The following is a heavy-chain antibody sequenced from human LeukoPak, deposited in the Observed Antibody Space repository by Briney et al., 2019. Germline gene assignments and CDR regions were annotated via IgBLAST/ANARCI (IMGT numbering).Heavy chain of an antibody. CDR2: ISGSSGLT. CDR3: ARRGESASYGDYRFDY. V-gene: IGHV3-23*01. D-gene: IGHD4-17*01. CDR1: GFTFNNYA. Sequence: GGSLRLSCAASGFTFNNYAMNWVRQAPGRGLEWVSAISGSSGLTYYADSVKGRFTISRDNSKNTLFLQMNSLRAEDTAVYYCARRGESASYGDYRFDYWGQGTLVTVSS. J-gene: IGHJ4*02.